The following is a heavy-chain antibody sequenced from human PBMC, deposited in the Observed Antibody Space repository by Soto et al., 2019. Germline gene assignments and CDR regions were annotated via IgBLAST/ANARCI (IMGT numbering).Heavy chain of an antibody. CDR3: ARDPLTGTTLDFDY. J-gene: IGHJ4*02. Sequence: LRLSCAASGFTVSSYWMCWVRQAPGKALEWVANIKQDGSEKYYVDSVKGRFTISRDNAKNSLYLQMNSLRAEDTAVYYCARDPLTGTTLDFDYWGQGTLVTVSS. V-gene: IGHV3-7*03. D-gene: IGHD1-7*01. CDR2: IKQDGSEK. CDR1: GFTVSSYW.